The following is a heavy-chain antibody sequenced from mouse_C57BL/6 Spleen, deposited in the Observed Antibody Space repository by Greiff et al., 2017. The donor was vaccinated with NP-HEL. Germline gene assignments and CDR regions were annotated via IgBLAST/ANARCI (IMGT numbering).Heavy chain of an antibody. CDR3: ARSSYSNYDAMDY. CDR1: GYAFSSYW. V-gene: IGHV1-80*01. Sequence: QVQLQQSGAELVKPGASVKISCKASGYAFSSYWMNWVKQRPGKGLEWIGQIYPGDGDTNYNGKFKGKATLTADKSSSTAYMQLISLTSEDSAVYFCARSSYSNYDAMDYWGQGTSVTVSS. J-gene: IGHJ4*01. CDR2: IYPGDGDT. D-gene: IGHD2-5*01.